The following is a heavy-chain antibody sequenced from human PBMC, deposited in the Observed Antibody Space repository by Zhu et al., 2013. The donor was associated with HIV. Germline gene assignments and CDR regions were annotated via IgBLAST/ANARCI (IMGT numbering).Heavy chain of an antibody. CDR1: GYTFTSYD. D-gene: IGHD3-10*01. CDR3: AKDPAYYGSGSYGFDY. J-gene: IGHJ4*02. V-gene: IGHV1-8*01. CDR2: MNPNSGNT. Sequence: QVQLVQSGAEVKKPGASVKVSCKASGYTFTSYDINWVRQAAGQGLEWMGWMNPNSGNTGYAQKFQGRVTMTRDTSISTAYMELSSLTSEDTAVYYCAKDPAYYGSGSYGFDYWGQGTLVTVSS.